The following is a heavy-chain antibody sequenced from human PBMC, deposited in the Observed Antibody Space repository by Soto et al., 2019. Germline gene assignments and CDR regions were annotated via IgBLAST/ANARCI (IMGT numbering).Heavy chain of an antibody. CDR1: GYSFTNND. CDR3: ARMATFGSLNWFDP. J-gene: IGHJ5*02. V-gene: IGHV1-8*01. Sequence: ASVKVSCKAAGYSFTNNDVSWVRQATGQGLEWMGWMNPGSGDTGYAQKFQGRVTMTRDISIATAYMELSSLRSDDTAIYYCARMATFGSLNWFDPWGQGTLVTVSS. D-gene: IGHD3-16*01. CDR2: MNPGSGDT.